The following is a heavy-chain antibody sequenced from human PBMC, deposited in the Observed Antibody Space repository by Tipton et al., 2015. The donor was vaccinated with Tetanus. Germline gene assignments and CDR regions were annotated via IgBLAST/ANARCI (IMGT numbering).Heavy chain of an antibody. J-gene: IGHJ4*02. D-gene: IGHD2-15*01. V-gene: IGHV3-33*08. CDR1: GLTSSSYG. CDR3: AREADCSGGSCFSGDFDT. Sequence: CAVSGLTSSSYGIHWVRQAPGQGLEWVAVSWYDGTDKYYADSVKGRFTISRDNSKNTLYLQMNSLRAEDTAVYYCAREADCSGGSCFSGDFDTWGQGTQVTVSS. CDR2: SWYDGTDK.